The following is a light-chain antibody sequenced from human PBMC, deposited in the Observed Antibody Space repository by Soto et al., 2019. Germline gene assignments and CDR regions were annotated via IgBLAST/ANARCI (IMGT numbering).Light chain of an antibody. V-gene: IGKV1-12*01. Sequence: DIQITQFPSSVSSSVGDRVTITCRASQPLGAWLAWYHQKPGKSPKLLIYATSTLESGVPSRFSGSGSGTECTLTSCSLQPEDFATYYCQQADILQLTLGGGTRVDI. J-gene: IGKJ4*01. CDR3: QQADILQLT. CDR1: QPLGAW. CDR2: ATS.